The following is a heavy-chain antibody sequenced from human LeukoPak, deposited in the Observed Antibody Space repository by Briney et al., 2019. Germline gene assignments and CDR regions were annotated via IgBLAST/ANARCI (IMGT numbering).Heavy chain of an antibody. Sequence: GGSLRLSCAASGFIFSSYAMSWVRQAPGKGLEWVSAISGSGGTTYFADSVKGRFTISRDNSKNTLYLQMNSLSPDDTAVYYCAERTSMAGANFDFWGQGTLVTVSS. CDR1: GFIFSSYA. CDR2: ISGSGGTT. D-gene: IGHD6-19*01. CDR3: AERTSMAGANFDF. V-gene: IGHV3-23*01. J-gene: IGHJ4*02.